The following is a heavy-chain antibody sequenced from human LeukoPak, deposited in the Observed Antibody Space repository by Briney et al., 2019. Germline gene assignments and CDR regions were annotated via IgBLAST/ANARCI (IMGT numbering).Heavy chain of an antibody. CDR2: IYYSGST. V-gene: IGHV4-39*01. CDR1: GGSISSSSYY. CDR3: ARHTSGWHDAFDI. Sequence: SETLSLTCTVSGGSISSSSYYWGWLRQPPGKGLVWIGSIYYSGSTYYNPSLKSRVTISVDTSKSQFSLRLSSVTAADTAVYYCARHTSGWHDAFDIWGQGTMVTVSS. J-gene: IGHJ3*02. D-gene: IGHD6-19*01.